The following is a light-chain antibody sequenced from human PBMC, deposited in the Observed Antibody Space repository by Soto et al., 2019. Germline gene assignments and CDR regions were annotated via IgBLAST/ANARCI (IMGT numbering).Light chain of an antibody. V-gene: IGKV3-20*01. J-gene: IGKJ4*01. CDR3: QQFGSYPLT. CDR2: AAS. Sequence: EVVLTQSPGTLSLSPGERASLSCRASQSVRNNFLAWYQQKPGQAPRILIFAASNRATGIPDRFSGGGSETDFTLTINRLEPEDFAVYYCQQFGSYPLTFGGGTKVDSK. CDR1: QSVRNNF.